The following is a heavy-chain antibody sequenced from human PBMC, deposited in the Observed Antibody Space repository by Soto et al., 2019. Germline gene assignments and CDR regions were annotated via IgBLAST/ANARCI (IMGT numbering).Heavy chain of an antibody. D-gene: IGHD2-15*01. CDR2: ISAYNGNT. J-gene: IGHJ4*02. V-gene: IGHV1-18*01. CDR3: ARVDCSGGSCYHLDY. Sequence: ASVKVSCKASGYTFTSYGISWVRQAPGQGLEWMGWISAYNGNTNYAQKLQGRVTMTTDTSTSTVYMNLNSLRSEDTAVYYCARVDCSGGSCYHLDYWGQGTVVTVSS. CDR1: GYTFTSYG.